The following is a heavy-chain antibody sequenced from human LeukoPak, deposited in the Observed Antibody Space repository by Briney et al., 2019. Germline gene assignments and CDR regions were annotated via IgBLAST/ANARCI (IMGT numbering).Heavy chain of an antibody. CDR1: GFTFNYTW. CDR2: IKQHGSEK. J-gene: IGHJ4*02. CDR3: ARIGIDYLASYHFDY. Sequence: PGGSPRLSCAASGFTFNYTWMSWVRQAPGRGLEWVATIKQHGSEKLYVDSVKGRFTISRDNTKSSLYLQMNRLGAEDTAVYYCARIGIDYLASYHFDYWGQGTLVTVSS. D-gene: IGHD2/OR15-2a*01. V-gene: IGHV3-7*01.